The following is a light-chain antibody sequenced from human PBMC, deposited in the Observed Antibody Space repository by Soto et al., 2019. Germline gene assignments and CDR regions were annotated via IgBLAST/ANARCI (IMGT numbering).Light chain of an antibody. CDR3: QSYDNSLSDYV. CDR1: SSNIGAAND. Sequence: QSALTQPTSVSLAPGQRVTISCTGSSSNIGAANDVHWYQQLPGRAPTLLIYGNHNRPSGVPDRFSGSKSGTSASLAITGLQSEDEADYYCQSYDNSLSDYVFGTGTKVTVL. J-gene: IGLJ1*01. CDR2: GNH. V-gene: IGLV1-40*01.